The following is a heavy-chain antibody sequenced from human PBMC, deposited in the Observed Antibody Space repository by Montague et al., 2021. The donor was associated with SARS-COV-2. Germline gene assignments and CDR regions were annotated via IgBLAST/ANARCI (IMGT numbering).Heavy chain of an antibody. V-gene: IGHV4-59*01. CDR3: ARAYCGGDCHVGP. J-gene: IGHJ5*02. D-gene: IGHD2-21*02. CDR1: VGSISNYY. CDR2: IYDSGSA. Sequence: SETLSLTCTVSVGSISNYYWTWIRQPPGKGLEWIGDIYDSGSANYNPSLKSRSTISVDTSNNQFSLRLSSVTAADTAVYYCARAYCGGDCHVGPWGQGILVTVSS.